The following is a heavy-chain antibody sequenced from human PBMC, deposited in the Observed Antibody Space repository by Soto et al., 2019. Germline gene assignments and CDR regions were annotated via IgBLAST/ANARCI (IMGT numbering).Heavy chain of an antibody. V-gene: IGHV3-30*18. CDR1: GFDFTYYA. CDR3: AKDEGVGGTLGLFDY. J-gene: IGHJ4*02. CDR2: MSSDGSKI. D-gene: IGHD1-26*01. Sequence: QVQLVESGGGAVQPGESLRLSCVASGFDFTYYAMHWVRQAPGKGLESVAVMSSDGSKIHHTDSVKGRFTLSRDNSKNTLYLQMNRLRKEDTAVYFCAKDEGVGGTLGLFDYWGQGTLVSVSS.